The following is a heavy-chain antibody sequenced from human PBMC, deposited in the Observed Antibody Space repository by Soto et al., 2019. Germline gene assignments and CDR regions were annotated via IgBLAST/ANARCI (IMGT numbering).Heavy chain of an antibody. CDR1: GGSISSSSYY. D-gene: IGHD2-21*02. CDR3: ARTMVVVTAIFPFDY. J-gene: IGHJ4*02. CDR2: IYYSGST. Sequence: QLQLQESGPGLVKPSETLSLTCTVSGGSISSSSYYWGWIRQPPGKGLEWIGSIYYSGSTYYNPSLKSRVTISVDTSKNQFSLKLSSVTAADTAVYYCARTMVVVTAIFPFDYWGQGTLVTVSS. V-gene: IGHV4-39*01.